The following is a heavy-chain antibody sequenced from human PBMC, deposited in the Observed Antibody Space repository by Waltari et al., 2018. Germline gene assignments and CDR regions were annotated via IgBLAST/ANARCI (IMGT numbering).Heavy chain of an antibody. CDR3: ARDGAYSSGWGHDDAFDI. Sequence: QVQLQESGPGLVKPSETLSLTCTVSGGSISSYYWSWIRQPPGKGLEWLGYIYYSGSTTSNPSLKSRVTISVSTSKTQFSLKLSSVTAADTAVYYCARDGAYSSGWGHDDAFDIWGLGTMVTVSS. V-gene: IGHV4-59*01. J-gene: IGHJ3*02. CDR2: IYYSGST. CDR1: GGSISSYY. D-gene: IGHD6-19*01.